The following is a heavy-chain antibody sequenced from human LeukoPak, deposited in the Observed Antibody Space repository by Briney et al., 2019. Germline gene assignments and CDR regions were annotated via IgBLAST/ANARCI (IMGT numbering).Heavy chain of an antibody. Sequence: SETLSLTCAVSGGSISSGGYSWSWIRQPPGTGLEWIGYIYHSGSTYYNPSLKSRVTISVDTSKNQFSLKLSSVTAADTAVYYRARAELGIRHFDYWGQGTLVTVSS. CDR2: IYHSGST. CDR1: GGSISSGGYS. J-gene: IGHJ4*02. V-gene: IGHV4-30-2*01. D-gene: IGHD7-27*01. CDR3: ARAELGIRHFDY.